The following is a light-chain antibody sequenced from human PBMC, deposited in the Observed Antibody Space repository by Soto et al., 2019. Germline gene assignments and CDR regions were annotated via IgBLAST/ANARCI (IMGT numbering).Light chain of an antibody. CDR3: QQYNNYPRT. CDR2: DAS. CDR1: ESIRTW. Sequence: DSHMSQSPXALCAAXXXXVXSICRASESIRTWLAWYQHKPGKAPKFLIYDASSLESGVPSRFSGSGSGTEFTLTISNLQPDDFATYFCQQYNNYPRTFGQGTKVE. J-gene: IGKJ1*01. V-gene: IGKV1-5*02.